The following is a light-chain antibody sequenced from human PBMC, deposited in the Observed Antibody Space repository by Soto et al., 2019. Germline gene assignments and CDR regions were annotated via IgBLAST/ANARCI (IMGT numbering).Light chain of an antibody. J-gene: IGKJ1*01. CDR1: QSLLHSNGYYY. V-gene: IGKV2-28*01. Sequence: DIVITQSPLSLPVTPGEPASISCRSSQSLLHSNGYYYLDWYLQKPGQSPQLLIYLGSNRASGVPDRFSGSGSGTDFTLKISRVEAEDVGVYYCMQALQTRTLGQGTKVDIK. CDR2: LGS. CDR3: MQALQTRT.